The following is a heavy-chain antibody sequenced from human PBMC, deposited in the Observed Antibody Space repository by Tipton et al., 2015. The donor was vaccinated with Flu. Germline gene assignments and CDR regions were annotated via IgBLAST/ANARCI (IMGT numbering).Heavy chain of an antibody. J-gene: IGHJ4*02. V-gene: IGHV4-34*01. Sequence: TLSLTCAVYGGSFSGYYWSWIRQPPGKGLEWIGEINHSGSTNYNPSLKSRVTISVDTSKNQFSLKLSSVTAADTAVYYCARGRYDFWSGYRAFDYWGQGTLVTVSS. CDR1: GGSFSGYY. D-gene: IGHD3-3*01. CDR3: ARGRYDFWSGYRAFDY. CDR2: INHSGST.